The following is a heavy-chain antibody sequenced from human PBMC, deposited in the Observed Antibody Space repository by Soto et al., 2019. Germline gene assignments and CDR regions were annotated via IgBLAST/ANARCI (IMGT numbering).Heavy chain of an antibody. J-gene: IGHJ6*02. CDR3: ARGGSSSDNGMDV. D-gene: IGHD6-6*01. Sequence: EVQLVESGGGLVQPGGSLRLSCAASGFSFSTYSMNWVRQAPGKGLEWVSYISSRSYTIYYIDSVKGRFTISRDNAKSLLYLQMNSLRDEDTAVYYCARGGSSSDNGMDVWGQGTTVTVSS. CDR2: ISSRSYTI. V-gene: IGHV3-48*02. CDR1: GFSFSTYS.